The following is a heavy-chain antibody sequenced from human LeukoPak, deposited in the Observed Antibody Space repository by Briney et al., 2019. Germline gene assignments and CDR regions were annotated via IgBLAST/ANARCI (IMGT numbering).Heavy chain of an antibody. V-gene: IGHV3-48*02. Sequence: GGSLRLSCAASGFTFSSYSMNWVRQAPGKGLEWVSYISSSSSTIYYADSVKGRFTISRDNAKNSLYLQMNSLSDEDTAVYYCARVKRVTTYDYWGQGTLVTVSS. J-gene: IGHJ4*02. CDR2: ISSSSSTI. CDR1: GFTFSSYS. D-gene: IGHD4-17*01. CDR3: ARVKRVTTYDY.